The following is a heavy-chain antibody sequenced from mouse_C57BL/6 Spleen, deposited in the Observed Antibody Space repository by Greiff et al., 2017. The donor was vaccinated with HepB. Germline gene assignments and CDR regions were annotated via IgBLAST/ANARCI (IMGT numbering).Heavy chain of an antibody. CDR3: ARMGGGYYGSSYWYFDV. D-gene: IGHD1-1*01. Sequence: EVQLQQSGPELVKPGASVKMSCKASGYTFTDYNMHWVKQSHGKSLEWIGYINPNNGGTSYNQKFKGKATLTVNKSSSTAYMELRSLTSEDSAVYYCARMGGGYYGSSYWYFDVWGTGTTVTVSS. CDR1: GYTFTDYN. V-gene: IGHV1-22*01. CDR2: INPNNGGT. J-gene: IGHJ1*03.